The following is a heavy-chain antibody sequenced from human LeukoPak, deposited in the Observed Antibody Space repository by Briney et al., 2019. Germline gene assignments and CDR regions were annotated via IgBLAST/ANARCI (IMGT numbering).Heavy chain of an antibody. CDR3: ARQRSSYYFDS. D-gene: IGHD6-19*01. Sequence: PGGSLRLSCAASGFTSSDHYVSWVRQAPGKGLDWLTYISPSGITTRYADSVKGRFTVSRDNAKNSVFLQLNSLRVEDTAVYFCARQRSSYYFDSWGHGTLVTVSS. CDR1: GFTSSDHY. J-gene: IGHJ4*01. CDR2: ISPSGITT. V-gene: IGHV3-11*01.